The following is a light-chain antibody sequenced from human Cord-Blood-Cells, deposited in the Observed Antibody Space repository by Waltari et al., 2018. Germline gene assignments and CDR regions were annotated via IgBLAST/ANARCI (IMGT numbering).Light chain of an antibody. CDR3: QKYNSAPLT. CDR2: AAS. CDR1: QGIGNS. V-gene: IGKV1-27*01. J-gene: IGKJ4*01. Sequence: DIQMTQSPSSLSASVGDSVTITCRASQGIGNSLAWYQQKPGKVPKLLIYAASTLQSGVPSRFSGSGSGTDFTLTISSLQPEDVATYYCQKYNSAPLTFGGGTKVEIK.